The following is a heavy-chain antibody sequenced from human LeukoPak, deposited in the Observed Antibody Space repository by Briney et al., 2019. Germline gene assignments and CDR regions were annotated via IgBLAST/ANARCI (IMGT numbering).Heavy chain of an antibody. D-gene: IGHD2-15*01. CDR2: IYPGDSDT. V-gene: IGHV5-51*01. CDR3: ARPYCSGGSCYSGYFDY. CDR1: GYSFTSYW. J-gene: IGHJ4*02. Sequence: GESLKISCKGSGYSFTSYWIGWVRQMPGKGLGWMGIIYPGDSDTRYSPSFQGQVTISADKSISTAYLQWSSLKASDTAMYYCARPYCSGGSCYSGYFDYWGQGTLVTVSS.